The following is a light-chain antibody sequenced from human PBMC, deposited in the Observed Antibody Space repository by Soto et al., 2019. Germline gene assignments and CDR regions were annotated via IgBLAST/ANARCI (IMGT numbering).Light chain of an antibody. J-gene: IGKJ1*01. Sequence: DIQSPQYPSTLYASVRDRVTITCRASQSISSWLAWYQQKPGKAPKLLIYDASSLESGVPARFSGSGPGTEFTLTISSLQPDDFATYYCQQYNSYSRTFGQRTKVDI. CDR3: QQYNSYSRT. CDR1: QSISSW. V-gene: IGKV1-5*01. CDR2: DAS.